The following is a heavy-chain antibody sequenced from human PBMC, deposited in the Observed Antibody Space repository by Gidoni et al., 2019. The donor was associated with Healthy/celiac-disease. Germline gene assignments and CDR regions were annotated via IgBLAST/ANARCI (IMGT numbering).Heavy chain of an antibody. V-gene: IGHV4-39*01. J-gene: IGHJ6*02. CDR2: IYYSGST. D-gene: IGHD3-10*01. CDR1: GCSISISSYY. CDR3: ARHYYGSGSYYLYYYYYGMDV. Sequence: QLQLQESGPGLVKPSEILSLTCTVSGCSISISSYYWGWIRQPPGKGLEWIGSIYYSGSTYYNPSLKSRVTISVDTSKNQFSLKLSSVTAADTAVYYCARHYYGSGSYYLYYYYYGMDVWGQGTTVTVSS.